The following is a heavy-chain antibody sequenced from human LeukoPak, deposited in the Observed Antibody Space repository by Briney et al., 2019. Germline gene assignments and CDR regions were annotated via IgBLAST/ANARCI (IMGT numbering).Heavy chain of an antibody. V-gene: IGHV4-34*01. J-gene: IGHJ6*03. CDR1: GGSFSGYY. D-gene: IGHD2-15*01. CDR2: INHSGST. Sequence: SEILSLTCAVYGGSFSGYYWSWIRQPPGKGLEWIGEINHSGSTNYNPSLKSRVTISVDTSKNQFSLKLSSVTAADTAVYYCARGWWGPRGPYYMDVWGKGTTVTVSS. CDR3: ARGWWGPRGPYYMDV.